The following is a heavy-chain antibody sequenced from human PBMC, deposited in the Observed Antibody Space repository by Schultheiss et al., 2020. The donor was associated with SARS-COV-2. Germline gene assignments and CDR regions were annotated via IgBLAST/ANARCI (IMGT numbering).Heavy chain of an antibody. CDR3: ASGRSSSYHDAFDI. CDR1: GYSISSGYY. D-gene: IGHD6-13*01. V-gene: IGHV4-38-2*01. J-gene: IGHJ3*02. Sequence: SQTLSLTCAVSGYSISSGYYWGWIRQPPGKGLEWIGEINHSGSTNYNPSLKSRVTISVDTSKNQFSLKLSSVTAADTAVYYCASGRSSSYHDAFDIWGQGTMVTVSS. CDR2: INHSGST.